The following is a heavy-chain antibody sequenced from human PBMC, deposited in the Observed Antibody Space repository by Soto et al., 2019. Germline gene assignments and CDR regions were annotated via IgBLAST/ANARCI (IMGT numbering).Heavy chain of an antibody. D-gene: IGHD6-13*01. CDR1: GGSISSSNW. V-gene: IGHV4-4*02. Sequence: SETLSLTCAVSGGSISSSNWWSWVRQPPGKGLEWIGEIYHSGSTNYNPSLKSRVTISVDKSKNQFSLKLSSVTAADTAVYYCARGGGSSWGLRAYYYYGMDVWGQGTTVTVSS. J-gene: IGHJ6*02. CDR3: ARGGGSSWGLRAYYYYGMDV. CDR2: IYHSGST.